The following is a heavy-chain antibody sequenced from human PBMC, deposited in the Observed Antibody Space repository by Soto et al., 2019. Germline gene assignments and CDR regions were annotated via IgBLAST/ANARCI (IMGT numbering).Heavy chain of an antibody. Sequence: ASVKVSCKASGYTFTSYAMHWVRQAPGQRLEWMGWINAGNGNTKYSQKFQGRVTITRDTSASTAYMELSSLRSEDTAVYYCARDIVVVVAATPRYYYYYMDVWGKGTTVTVSS. V-gene: IGHV1-3*01. CDR3: ARDIVVVVAATPRYYYYYMDV. J-gene: IGHJ6*03. D-gene: IGHD2-15*01. CDR2: INAGNGNT. CDR1: GYTFTSYA.